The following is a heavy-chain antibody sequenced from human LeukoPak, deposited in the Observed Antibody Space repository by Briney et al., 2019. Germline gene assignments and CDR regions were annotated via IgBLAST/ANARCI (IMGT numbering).Heavy chain of an antibody. D-gene: IGHD1-1*01. V-gene: IGHV4-39*07. CDR2: MYYSGTT. CDR1: GGSISSSSYY. J-gene: IGHJ4*02. CDR3: ARDYLPGNYPDYFDC. Sequence: SETLSLTCTVSGGSISSSSYYWGWIRQPPGEGLEWIGSMYYSGTTYYSPSLQSRATISVDTSKNQFSLKLISVTAADTAVYYGARDYLPGNYPDYFDCWGQGTLVTVSS.